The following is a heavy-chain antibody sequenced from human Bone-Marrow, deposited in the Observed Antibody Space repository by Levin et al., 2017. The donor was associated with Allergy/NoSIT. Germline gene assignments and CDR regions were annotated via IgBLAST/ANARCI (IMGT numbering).Heavy chain of an antibody. CDR3: GRVGPDYDSSGCDY. V-gene: IGHV3-11*01. J-gene: IGHJ4*02. CDR1: GFTFSDHY. CDR2: ISTTGSDI. Sequence: PGGSLRLSCESSGFTFSDHYMGWIRQAPGKGLEWISYISTTGSDIFYADSVKGRFTVSRDNSKDSLYLQMNSLRVEDTAVYYCGRVGPDYDSSGCDYWGKGTLVTVSS. D-gene: IGHD3-22*01.